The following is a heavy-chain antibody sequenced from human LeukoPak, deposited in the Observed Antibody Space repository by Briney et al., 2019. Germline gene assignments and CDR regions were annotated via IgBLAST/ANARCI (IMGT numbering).Heavy chain of an antibody. Sequence: ASVKVSCKASGYTFTSYDINWVRQATGQGLEWMGWMNPNSGNTGYAQKFQGRVTMTRNTSISTAYMELSSLRSEDTAVYYCVRGWGITMFERNFDYWGQGTLVTVSS. D-gene: IGHD3-10*02. V-gene: IGHV1-8*01. CDR2: MNPNSGNT. CDR3: VRGWGITMFERNFDY. CDR1: GYTFTSYD. J-gene: IGHJ4*02.